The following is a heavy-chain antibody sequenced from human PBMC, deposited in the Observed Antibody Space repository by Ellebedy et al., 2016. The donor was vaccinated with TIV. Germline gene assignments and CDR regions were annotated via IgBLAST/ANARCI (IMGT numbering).Heavy chain of an antibody. D-gene: IGHD4-17*01. CDR3: AREVHGVYYYGMDV. Sequence: SETLSLTXTVSGGSISSYYWSWIRQPPGKGLEWIGYIYYTGSTNYNPSLKSRVTISVDTSKNQFSLKLSSVTAADTAVYYCAREVHGVYYYGMDVWGQGTTVTVSS. CDR2: IYYTGST. CDR1: GGSISSYY. V-gene: IGHV4-59*01. J-gene: IGHJ6*02.